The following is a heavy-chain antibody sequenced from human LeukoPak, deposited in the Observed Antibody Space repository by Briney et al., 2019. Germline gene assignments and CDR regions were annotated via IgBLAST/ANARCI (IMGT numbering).Heavy chain of an antibody. CDR3: ARGAYYYDSSGYRWFDP. V-gene: IGHV1-69*06. Sequence: GASVKVSCKASGGTFSSYAISWVRQAPGQGLEWMGGIIPIFGTANYAQKFQGRVTITADKSTSTAYMELSSLRSEDTAVYYCARGAYYYDSSGYRWFDPWGQGTLVTVSS. D-gene: IGHD3-22*01. CDR2: IIPIFGTA. J-gene: IGHJ5*02. CDR1: GGTFSSYA.